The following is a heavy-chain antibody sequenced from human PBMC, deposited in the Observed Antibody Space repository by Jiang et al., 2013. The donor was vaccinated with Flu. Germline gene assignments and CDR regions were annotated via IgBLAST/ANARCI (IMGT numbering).Heavy chain of an antibody. D-gene: IGHD3-16*01. J-gene: IGHJ6*02. V-gene: IGHV4-34*01. CDR3: AREVAWGYYYGMDV. Sequence: LLKPSETLSLTCAVYGGSFSGYYWSWIRQPPGKGLEWIGEINHSGSTNYNPSLKSRVTISVDTSKNQFSLKLSSVTAADTAVYYCAREVAWGYYYGMDVWGQGTTVTVSS. CDR2: INHSGST. CDR1: GGSFSGYY.